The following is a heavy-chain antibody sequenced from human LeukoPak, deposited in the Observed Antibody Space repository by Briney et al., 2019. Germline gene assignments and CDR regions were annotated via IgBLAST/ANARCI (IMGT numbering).Heavy chain of an antibody. Sequence: SETLSLTCAAYRGSFSDHYWSWIRQPPGKGLEWIGEINHSGITNHNPSLKSRVTISVDTSKNEISLKVSSVSAADTAVYYCASVAMATTNFDYWGQGILVTVSS. CDR1: RGSFSDHY. CDR3: ASVAMATTNFDY. D-gene: IGHD5-24*01. CDR2: INHSGIT. V-gene: IGHV4-34*01. J-gene: IGHJ4*02.